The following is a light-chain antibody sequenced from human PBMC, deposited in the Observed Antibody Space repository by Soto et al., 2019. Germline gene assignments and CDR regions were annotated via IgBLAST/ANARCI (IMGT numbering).Light chain of an antibody. V-gene: IGKV4-1*01. J-gene: IGKJ2*01. CDR2: WAS. CDR1: ETVLNSSRNKNY. CDR3: QQYYRPPDT. Sequence: DIVMTQSPDSLAVSLGERATSNCRSSETVLNSSRNKNYLAWYQQKPGQPPKMLIYWASTRNAGVPDRFTGSGSGTDFTLTITSLQSEDVAVYYCQQYYRPPDTFGQGTNVEIK.